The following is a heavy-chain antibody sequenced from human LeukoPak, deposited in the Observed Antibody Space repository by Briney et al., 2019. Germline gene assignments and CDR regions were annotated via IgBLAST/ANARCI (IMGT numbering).Heavy chain of an antibody. CDR3: ARTQVLLWFGELLMGAGFDP. J-gene: IGHJ5*02. Sequence: SETLSLTCTVSGGSISSGSYYWSWIRQPAGKGLEWIGHIYTSGSTNYNPSLKSRVTISVDTSKNQFSLKLSSVTAADTAVYYCARTQVLLWFGELLMGAGFDPWGQGTLVTVSS. CDR1: GGSISSGSYY. V-gene: IGHV4-61*09. D-gene: IGHD3-10*01. CDR2: IYTSGST.